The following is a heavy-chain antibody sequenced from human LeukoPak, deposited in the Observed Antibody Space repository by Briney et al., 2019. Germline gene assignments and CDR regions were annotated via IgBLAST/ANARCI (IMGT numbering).Heavy chain of an antibody. CDR2: FDPEDGET. CDR1: GYTFTGYY. J-gene: IGHJ4*02. D-gene: IGHD3-10*01. CDR3: ATLRITMVRGGYFDY. Sequence: ASVKVSCKASGYTFTGYYMHWVRQAPGKGLEWMGGFDPEDGETIYAQKFQGRVTMTEDTSTDTAYMELSSLRSEDTAVYYCATLRITMVRGGYFDYWGQGTLVTVSS. V-gene: IGHV1-24*01.